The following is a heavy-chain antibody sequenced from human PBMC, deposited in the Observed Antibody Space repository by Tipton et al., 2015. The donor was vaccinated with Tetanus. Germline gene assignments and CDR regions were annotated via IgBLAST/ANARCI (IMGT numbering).Heavy chain of an antibody. Sequence: SDYYWDWIRQAPGKGLEWVSDMSSSGLTINYADSVKGRFTISRDNAESSVSLLMESLRAEDTAIYYCTTGNTFDYWGQGTLVTVSS. CDR2: MSSSGLTI. CDR1: SDYY. V-gene: IGHV3-11*04. CDR3: TTGNTFDY. J-gene: IGHJ4*02. D-gene: IGHD2/OR15-2a*01.